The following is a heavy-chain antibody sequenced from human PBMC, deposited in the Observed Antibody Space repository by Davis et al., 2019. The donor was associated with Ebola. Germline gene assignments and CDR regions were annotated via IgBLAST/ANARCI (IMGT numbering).Heavy chain of an antibody. J-gene: IGHJ6*02. CDR1: GFTFSLFA. D-gene: IGHD6-19*01. CDR2: VSYDGRHK. V-gene: IGHV3-30*04. Sequence: GESLKISCAASGFTFSLFAMHWVRQAPGKGLEWVAVVSYDGRHKYYADSVKGRFTISRDNSKNTLNLQMNSLRADDTAVYYCARDIGYSDGWPDYYYYGMDVWGQGTTVTVSS. CDR3: ARDIGYSDGWPDYYYYGMDV.